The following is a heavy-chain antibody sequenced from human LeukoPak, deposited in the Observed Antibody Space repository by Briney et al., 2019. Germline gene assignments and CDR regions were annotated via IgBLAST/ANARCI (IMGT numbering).Heavy chain of an antibody. J-gene: IGHJ3*01. V-gene: IGHV3-23*01. CDR1: GFTFSSYA. Sequence: PGGSLRLSCGVSGFTFSSYAMSWVRQAPGKGLEWVSGISGSGGSTYYASSVKGRFTLSRDNSKNTLHMQMNSLRVEDTAVYYCAKDVFPFVDAFDVWGQGTMVTVSS. CDR2: ISGSGGST. CDR3: AKDVFPFVDAFDV. D-gene: IGHD3-16*01.